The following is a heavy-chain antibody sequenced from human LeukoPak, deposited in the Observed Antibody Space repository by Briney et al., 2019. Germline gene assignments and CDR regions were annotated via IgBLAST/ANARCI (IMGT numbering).Heavy chain of an antibody. CDR3: AKSGIAAAGQRGYFDY. CDR2: ISSDASNK. V-gene: IGHV3-30*18. D-gene: IGHD6-13*01. CDR1: GFNFSSYG. J-gene: IGHJ4*02. Sequence: GGSLRLSCAASGFNFSSYGMHWVRQAPGKGLEWLAVISSDASNKHYAESVKGRFTISRDNSKNTLYLQMNSLRPEDTAVYYCAKSGIAAAGQRGYFDYWGQGTLVTVSS.